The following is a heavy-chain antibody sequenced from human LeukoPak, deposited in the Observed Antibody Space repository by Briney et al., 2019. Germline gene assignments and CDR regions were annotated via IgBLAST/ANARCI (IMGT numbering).Heavy chain of an antibody. V-gene: IGHV3-7*04. J-gene: IGHJ4*02. Sequence: GGSLRLSCAVSGFTFSTYWMNWVRQAPGKGPEWVANIKPDGSEKFYVDSVKGRFTVSRDNAKNLLYLQRNSLRAEDTALYYCARGASYWGQGTLVTVSS. CDR3: ARGASY. CDR2: IKPDGSEK. CDR1: GFTFSTYW.